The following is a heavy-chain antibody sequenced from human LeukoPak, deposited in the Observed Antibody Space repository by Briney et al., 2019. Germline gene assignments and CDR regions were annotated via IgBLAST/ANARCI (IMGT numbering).Heavy chain of an antibody. CDR2: IIPILGIA. J-gene: IGHJ3*02. Sequence: SVKVSCKASGGTFSSYAISWVRQAPGQGLEWMGRIIPILGIANYAQKFQGRVTMTRDTSTSTVYMELSSLRSEDTAVYYCARDLILTGYRSGSFDIWGQGTMVTVSS. CDR1: GGTFSSYA. V-gene: IGHV1-69*04. D-gene: IGHD3-9*01. CDR3: ARDLILTGYRSGSFDI.